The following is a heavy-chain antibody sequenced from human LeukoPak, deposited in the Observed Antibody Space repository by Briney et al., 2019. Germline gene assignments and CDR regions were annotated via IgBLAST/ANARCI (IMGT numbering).Heavy chain of an antibody. D-gene: IGHD2-15*01. CDR3: ASLGYCSGGSCYVGNWFDP. Sequence: GGSLRLSCAASGITFGNNWMHWVRQGPGKGLVWISRINSDGGGAIYADSVKGRFTVSRDNAKNTLYLQMNSLRAEDTAVYYCASLGYCSGGSCYVGNWFDPWGQGTLVTVSS. J-gene: IGHJ5*02. V-gene: IGHV3-74*01. CDR2: INSDGGGA. CDR1: GITFGNNW.